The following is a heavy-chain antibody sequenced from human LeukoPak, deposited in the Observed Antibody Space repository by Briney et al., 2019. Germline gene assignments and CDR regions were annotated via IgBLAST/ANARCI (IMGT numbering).Heavy chain of an antibody. CDR1: GYTFTSYG. Sequence: GASVKVSCKASGYTFTSYGISWVRQAPGQGLEWMGWISAYNGNTNYAQKLQGRVTMTTDTSTSTAYMELRSLRSDDTAVYYCARVPDYYGSGTHLENWGQGTLVTVSS. V-gene: IGHV1-18*01. D-gene: IGHD3-10*01. CDR2: ISAYNGNT. J-gene: IGHJ4*02. CDR3: ARVPDYYGSGTHLEN.